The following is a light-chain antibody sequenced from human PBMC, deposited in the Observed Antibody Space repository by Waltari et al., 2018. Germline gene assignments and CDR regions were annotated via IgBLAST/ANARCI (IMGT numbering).Light chain of an antibody. J-gene: IGLJ3*02. V-gene: IGLV2-23*01. CDR3: WSYAGSSTCV. CDR2: EGS. CDR1: TRTAGLYNL. Sequence: SALTQPAPVSASPGQSITIPCIGTTRTAGLYNLAPLYHQHPGQAPKLMIYEGSNRPSGVFNRFSGSKSGNTASLTISGLQAEDEADYYCWSYAGSSTCVFGGGTKLTVL.